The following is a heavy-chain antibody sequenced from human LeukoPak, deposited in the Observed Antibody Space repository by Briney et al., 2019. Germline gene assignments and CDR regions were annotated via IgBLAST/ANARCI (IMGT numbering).Heavy chain of an antibody. V-gene: IGHV7-4-1*02. CDR3: ATGAARFGVLYYYGMDV. CDR1: GYTFTSYA. D-gene: IGHD3-10*01. CDR2: INTNTGNP. J-gene: IGHJ6*02. Sequence: GASVKVSCKASGYTFTSYAMNWVRQAPGQGLEWMGWINTNTGNPTYAQGFTGRFVFSLDTSVSTAYLQISSLKAEDTAVYYCATGAARFGVLYYYGMDVWGQGTTVTVS.